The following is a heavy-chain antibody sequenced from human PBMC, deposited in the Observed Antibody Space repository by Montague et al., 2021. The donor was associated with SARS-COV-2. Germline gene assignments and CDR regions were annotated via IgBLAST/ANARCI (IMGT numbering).Heavy chain of an antibody. CDR2: IYYSGST. J-gene: IGHJ3*02. Sequence: SETLSLTCTVSGXSISSYYWSWIRQPPGKGLEWIGYIYYSGSTNYNPSRKSRVTISVDTSKNQFSLKLSSVTAADTAVYYCARGSGWMGNAFDIWGQGTMVTVSS. V-gene: IGHV4-59*01. D-gene: IGHD6-19*01. CDR3: ARGSGWMGNAFDI. CDR1: GXSISSYY.